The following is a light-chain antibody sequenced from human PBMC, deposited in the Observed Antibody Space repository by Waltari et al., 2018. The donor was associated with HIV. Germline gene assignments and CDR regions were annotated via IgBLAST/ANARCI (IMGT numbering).Light chain of an antibody. J-gene: IGLJ2*01. V-gene: IGLV1-47*01. Sequence: QSVLTQSTSASVTPGQRVTISWSQSSPHIGSSYVYLYQKVPGTAPKLLIYRNYQRPSGVPDRFSGSKSGTTASLAISGLRSEDEADYYCAVWDDGLSGVVFGGGTKLTVL. CDR3: AVWDDGLSGVV. CDR1: SPHIGSSY. CDR2: RNY.